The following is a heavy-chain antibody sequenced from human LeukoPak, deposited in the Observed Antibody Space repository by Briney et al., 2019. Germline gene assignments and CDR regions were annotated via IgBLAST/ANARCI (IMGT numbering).Heavy chain of an antibody. CDR3: ARDRYSYGYPDY. CDR2: IYTSGST. CDR1: GGSISSYY. J-gene: IGHJ4*02. D-gene: IGHD5-18*01. V-gene: IGHV4-4*07. Sequence: KASETLSLTCTVSGGSISSYYWSWIRQPAGKGLEWIGRIYTSGSTNYNPSLKSRVTISVDTSKNQYSLKLSSVTAADTAVYYCARDRYSYGYPDYWGQGTLVTVSS.